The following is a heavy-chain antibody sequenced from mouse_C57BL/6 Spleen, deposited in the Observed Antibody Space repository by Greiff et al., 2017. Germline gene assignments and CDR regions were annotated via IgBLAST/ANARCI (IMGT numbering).Heavy chain of an antibody. J-gene: IGHJ2*01. Sequence: VQLQQSGPELVKPGASVKLSCKASGYSFTDYNMNWVKQSNGKSLEWIGVINPNYGTTNYNQKFKGKATVTVDQSSSTADMQLNSLTSEDSAVYNGEKYGSRARGFDYWGQGTTLTVSS. CDR3: EKYGSRARGFDY. V-gene: IGHV1-39*01. D-gene: IGHD1-1*01. CDR2: INPNYGTT. CDR1: GYSFTDYN.